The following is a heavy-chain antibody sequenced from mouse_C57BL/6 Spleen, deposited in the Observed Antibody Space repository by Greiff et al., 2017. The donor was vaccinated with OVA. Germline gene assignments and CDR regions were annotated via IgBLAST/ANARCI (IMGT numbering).Heavy chain of an antibody. V-gene: IGHV1-61*01. CDR3: ARDYEEASWFAY. Sequence: QVQLQQPGAELVRPGSSVKLSCKASGYTFTSYWMDWVKQRPGQGLEWIGNIYPSDSETHYNQKFKDKATLTVDKSSSTAYMQLSSLTSEDSAVYYGARDYEEASWFAYWGQGTLVTVSA. CDR1: GYTFTSYW. D-gene: IGHD2-4*01. CDR2: IYPSDSET. J-gene: IGHJ3*01.